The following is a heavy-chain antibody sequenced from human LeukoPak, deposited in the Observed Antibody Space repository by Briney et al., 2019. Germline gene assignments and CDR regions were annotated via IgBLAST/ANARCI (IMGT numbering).Heavy chain of an antibody. CDR3: ARVKVGARDNNFDS. J-gene: IGHJ4*02. CDR1: GYTFTSYY. CDR2: MTPSGGGR. Sequence: ASVKVSCKASGYTFTSYYIHWGRQAPGQGPEGRGRMTPSGGGRSYAQTFQGRVTMPRDQATRPVYMALSSLRSEDTAVYYCARVKVGARDNNFDSWGQGTQVTVSS. V-gene: IGHV1-46*01. D-gene: IGHD1-26*01.